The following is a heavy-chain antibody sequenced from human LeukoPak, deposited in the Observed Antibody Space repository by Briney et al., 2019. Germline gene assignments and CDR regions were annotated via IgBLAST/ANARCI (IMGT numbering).Heavy chain of an antibody. Sequence: SETLSLTRIVSGGSVSSGGHYWGWIRQPPGKGLGWIGSIYYSGSTYYNPSLNNRVTIFIDMSKNQFSLRLNSVTATDTAVYYCARLVCGGGSCLAEFDYWGQGTLVTVSS. J-gene: IGHJ4*02. CDR2: IYYSGST. CDR1: GGSVSSGGHY. V-gene: IGHV4-39*01. D-gene: IGHD2-15*01. CDR3: ARLVCGGGSCLAEFDY.